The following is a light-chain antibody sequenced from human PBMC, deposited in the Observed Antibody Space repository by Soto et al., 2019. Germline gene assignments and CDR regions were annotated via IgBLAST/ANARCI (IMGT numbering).Light chain of an antibody. J-gene: IGKJ2*01. CDR1: QSVRSNY. Sequence: EIVLTQSPGTLSLSPGERATLSCRASQSVRSNYLAWYQQKPGQAPRLLIYGASSRATGIPDRFSGSGSGTDFTLTISRLEPEDFAVYYCQQYGGSSPYTFGQGTKLEIK. CDR3: QQYGGSSPYT. V-gene: IGKV3-20*01. CDR2: GAS.